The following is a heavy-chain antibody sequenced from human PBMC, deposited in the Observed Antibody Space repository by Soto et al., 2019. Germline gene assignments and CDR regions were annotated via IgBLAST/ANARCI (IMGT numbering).Heavy chain of an antibody. V-gene: IGHV1-69*12. Sequence: QVQLVQSGAEVKKPGSSVKVSCKASGGTFSRYAISWVRQAPGQGLEWMGGITPMFGTANYAQKFQGRVTTTANEPTTKFHMERRSRRSEKTAVYYWAKQLGSAVAGPGRFDLGGRGPLFIVSS. CDR1: GGTFSRYA. CDR3: AKQLGSAVAGPGRFDL. J-gene: IGHJ2*01. CDR2: ITPMFGTA. D-gene: IGHD6-19*01.